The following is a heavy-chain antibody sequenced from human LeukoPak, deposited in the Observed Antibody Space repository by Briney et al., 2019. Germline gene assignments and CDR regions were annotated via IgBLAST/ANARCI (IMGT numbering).Heavy chain of an antibody. J-gene: IGHJ4*02. CDR2: VNPKNGET. Sequence: ASVKISCKASGYKFSDYYVHWVQQAPGKGLEGMGRVNPKNGETMYVGKLLGRISISADTSTNTVYMEMSSLRSEDTAVYYCATPSGSYFGYYYFHWWGQGTLVTVSS. CDR1: GYKFSDYY. V-gene: IGHV1-69-2*01. D-gene: IGHD1-26*01. CDR3: ATPSGSYFGYYYFHW.